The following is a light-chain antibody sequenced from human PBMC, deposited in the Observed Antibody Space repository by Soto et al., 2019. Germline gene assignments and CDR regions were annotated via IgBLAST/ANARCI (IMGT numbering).Light chain of an antibody. J-gene: IGLJ1*01. CDR1: SSDVGAYDS. V-gene: IGLV2-8*01. CDR3: SSYAGSNNYV. CDR2: EVS. Sequence: QSALTQTPSASGSLGQSVTISCTGTSSDVGAYDSVSWYQHHPGKAPKALIYEVSKRPSGVPDRFSGSKSGNMASLTVSGLQAEDEADYYCSSYAGSNNYVFGSGTKLTVL.